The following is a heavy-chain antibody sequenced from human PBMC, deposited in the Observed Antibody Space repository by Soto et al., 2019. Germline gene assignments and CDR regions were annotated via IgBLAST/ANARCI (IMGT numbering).Heavy chain of an antibody. D-gene: IGHD2-2*02. J-gene: IGHJ4*02. CDR3: ARQTYCSSTSCYTVDS. CDR2: IYLGDSDT. Sequence: GESLKISCKGSGYSFTSYWIGWVRQVPGKGLEWMGIIYLGDSDTRYSPSFQGQVTISADKSISTAYLQWSSLKASDTAMYYCARQTYCSSTSCYTVDSWGQGTLVTVSS. V-gene: IGHV5-51*01. CDR1: GYSFTSYW.